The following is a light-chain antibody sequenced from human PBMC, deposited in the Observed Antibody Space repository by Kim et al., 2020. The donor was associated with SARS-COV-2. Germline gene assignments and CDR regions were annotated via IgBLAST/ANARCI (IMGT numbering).Light chain of an antibody. CDR3: QQRSNCLT. CDR2: DAS. CDR1: QSVSSY. J-gene: IGKJ4*01. V-gene: IGKV3-11*01. Sequence: EIVLTQSPATLSLSPGERATLSCRASQSVSSYLAWYQQKPGQAPRLLIYDASNRATGIPARFSGSGSGTDFTLTISSLEPEDFAVYYCQQRSNCLTFGGATKVDIK.